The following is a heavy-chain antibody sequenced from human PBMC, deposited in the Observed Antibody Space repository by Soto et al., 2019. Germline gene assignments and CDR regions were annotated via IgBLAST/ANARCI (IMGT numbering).Heavy chain of an antibody. CDR2: ISYDGSNK. J-gene: IGHJ4*02. CDR1: GFTFSSYA. D-gene: IGHD3-3*01. V-gene: IGHV3-30-3*01. Sequence: PGGSLRLSCAASGFTFSSYAMHWVRQAPGKGLEWVAVISYDGSNKYYADSVKGRFTISRDNSKNTLYLQMNSLRAEDTAVYYCARAVGDFWSGYYLGGFDYWGQGTLVTVS. CDR3: ARAVGDFWSGYYLGGFDY.